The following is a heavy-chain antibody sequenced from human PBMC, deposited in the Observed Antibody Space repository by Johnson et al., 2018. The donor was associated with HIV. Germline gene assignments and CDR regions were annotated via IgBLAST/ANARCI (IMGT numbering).Heavy chain of an antibody. J-gene: IGHJ3*02. CDR1: GFTFSSYA. V-gene: IGHV3-30*04. Sequence: QVQLVESGGGVVQPGRSLRLSCAASGFTFSSYAMHWVRQAPGKGLEWVAVISYDGSNKYYADSVKGRFTISRDNSKNTLYLQMNSLRAEDTAVYYCARGGSGGAFDICGQGTMVTVSS. CDR2: ISYDGSNK. D-gene: IGHD2-15*01. CDR3: ARGGSGGAFDI.